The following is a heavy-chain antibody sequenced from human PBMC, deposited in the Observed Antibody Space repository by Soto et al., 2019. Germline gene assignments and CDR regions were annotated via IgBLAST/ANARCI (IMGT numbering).Heavy chain of an antibody. Sequence: ASVKVSCKVSGCSLTELSIHWVRQAPGRGPEWMGGFDPEDGEIKFAQNFQGRVTMTEDTQTDTAYMELSSTRSEDTAVYYCARPRRDGYNSFEYWAQGPPVTVSS. CDR3: ARPRRDGYNSFEY. CDR2: FDPEDGEI. D-gene: IGHD1-1*01. V-gene: IGHV1-24*01. CDR1: GCSLTELS. J-gene: IGHJ4*02.